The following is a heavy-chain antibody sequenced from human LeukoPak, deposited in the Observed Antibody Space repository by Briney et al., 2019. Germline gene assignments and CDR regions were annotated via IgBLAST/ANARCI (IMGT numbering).Heavy chain of an antibody. D-gene: IGHD3-10*01. CDR1: GGSFSGYY. CDR2: INHSGST. CDR3: ARDGLWFGESENWFDP. V-gene: IGHV4-34*01. Sequence: SETLSLTCAVYGGSFSGYYWSWIRQPPGKGLEWIGEINHSGSTNYNPSLKSRVTISVDTSKNQFSLKLSSVTAADTAVYYCARDGLWFGESENWFDPWAREPWSPSPQ. J-gene: IGHJ5*02.